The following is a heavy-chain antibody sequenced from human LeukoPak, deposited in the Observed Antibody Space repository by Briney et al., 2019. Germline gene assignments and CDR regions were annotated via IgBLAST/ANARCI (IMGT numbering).Heavy chain of an antibody. CDR3: AKDQDDYGDYGVAFDI. D-gene: IGHD4-17*01. V-gene: IGHV3-23*01. CDR2: ISGSGGST. J-gene: IGHJ3*02. Sequence: GGSLRLSCAASGFTFSSYAMSWVRQAPGKGLEWVSAISGSGGSTYYADPVKGRFTISRGNSKNTLYLQMNSLRAEDTAVYYCAKDQDDYGDYGVAFDIWGQGTMVTVSS. CDR1: GFTFSSYA.